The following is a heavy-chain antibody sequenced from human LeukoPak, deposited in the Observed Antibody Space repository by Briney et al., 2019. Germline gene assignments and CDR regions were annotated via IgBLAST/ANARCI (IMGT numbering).Heavy chain of an antibody. J-gene: IGHJ6*04. CDR3: AELGITMIGGV. D-gene: IGHD3-10*02. V-gene: IGHV3-48*03. CDR2: ISSSGSTI. Sequence: GGSLLLSCAASGFTFSSYEMNWVRQAPGKGLEWVSYISSSGSTIYYADSVKGRFTISRDNAKNSLYLQMNSLRAEDTAVYYCAELGITMIGGVWGKGTTVTVSS. CDR1: GFTFSSYE.